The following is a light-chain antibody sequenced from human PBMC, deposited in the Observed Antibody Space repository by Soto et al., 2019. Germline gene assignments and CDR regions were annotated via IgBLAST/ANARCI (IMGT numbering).Light chain of an antibody. CDR3: FSKISGFVYG. Sequence: QSALAQAAAVSGSFGQSITISCSGPNTDLGVYGYVSWYQHHPGKAPKLLIYGVNNRPSGISDRFSGSKSGDTASLTISGLQAEDEADYFCFSKISGFVYGFGTGTKVTVL. CDR2: GVN. V-gene: IGLV2-14*01. CDR1: NTDLGVYGY. J-gene: IGLJ1*01.